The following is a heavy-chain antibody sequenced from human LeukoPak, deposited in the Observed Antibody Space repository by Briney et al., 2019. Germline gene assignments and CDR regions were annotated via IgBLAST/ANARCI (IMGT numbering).Heavy chain of an antibody. CDR1: GCSITGYH. Sequence: SVTLSLTCTVSGCSITGYHWSWIRQPPGKGLEWIGYIYSSGSTEYKPSLKSRATISADTSKNQFSLKLTSVTAADTAIYYCARRNDFDIWGQGTMVTVSS. V-gene: IGHV4-4*08. CDR3: ARRNDFDI. J-gene: IGHJ3*02. CDR2: IYSSGST.